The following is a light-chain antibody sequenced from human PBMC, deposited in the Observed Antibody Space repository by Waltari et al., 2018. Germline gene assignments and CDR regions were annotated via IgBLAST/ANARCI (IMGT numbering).Light chain of an antibody. CDR1: RTVLDSSNKKNN. CDR2: WAS. V-gene: IGKV4-1*01. CDR3: QQYYTIPYT. J-gene: IGKJ2*01. Sequence: EIVLTQSPDSLAGSLAGRATINGNSIRTVLDSSNKKNNVAWYQQKPGQPPKLLICWASTRESGVPDRFSGSGSGTDFTLTISSLRAEDVAVYYCQQYYTIPYTFGQGTKLEIK.